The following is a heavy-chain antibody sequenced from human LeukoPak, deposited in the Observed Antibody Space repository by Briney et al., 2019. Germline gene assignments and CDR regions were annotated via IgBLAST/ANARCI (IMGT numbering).Heavy chain of an antibody. CDR3: ARTEQHYYDSSGFDY. Sequence: SETLSLTCTVSGGSISSYYWSWIRQPPGKGLEWIGYIYYGGSTNYNPSLKSRVTISVDTSKNQFSLKLSSVTAADTAVYYCARTEQHYYDSSGFDYWGQGTLVTVSS. V-gene: IGHV4-59*01. CDR1: GGSISSYY. J-gene: IGHJ4*02. CDR2: IYYGGST. D-gene: IGHD3-22*01.